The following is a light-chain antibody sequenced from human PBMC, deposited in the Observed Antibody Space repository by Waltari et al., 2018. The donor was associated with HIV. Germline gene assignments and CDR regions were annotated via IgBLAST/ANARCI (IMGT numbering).Light chain of an antibody. CDR1: SSNIGAGYD. CDR2: GNG. Sequence: QSVLTQPPSVSGAPGQRVTISCTWSSSNIGAGYDVHWYQQLPGTAPKLLIYGNGHPPSGFPDRFSGSKSGTSASLAITGLQAEDEADYYCQSYDSSLSGFWVFGGGTKLTVL. CDR3: QSYDSSLSGFWV. V-gene: IGLV1-40*01. J-gene: IGLJ3*02.